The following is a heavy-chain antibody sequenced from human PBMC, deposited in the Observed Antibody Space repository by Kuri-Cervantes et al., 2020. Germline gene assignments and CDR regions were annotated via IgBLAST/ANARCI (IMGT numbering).Heavy chain of an antibody. Sequence: SELLCLTFTVSGGSISSYYWSWNRQPPGKGLEGIGYIYYSGSTNYNPTLKSRVTISVDTSKNQFCLKLSSVTAADTAVYYCASNRGTNYDWYFDLWGRGTLVTVSS. CDR3: ASNRGTNYDWYFDL. D-gene: IGHD1/OR15-1a*01. V-gene: IGHV4-59*01. CDR1: GGSISSYY. J-gene: IGHJ2*01. CDR2: IYYSGST.